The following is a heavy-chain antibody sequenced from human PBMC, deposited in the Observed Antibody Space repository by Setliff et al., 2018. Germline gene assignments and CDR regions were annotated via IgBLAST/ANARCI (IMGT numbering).Heavy chain of an antibody. J-gene: IGHJ5*02. CDR3: ARHVLGYSSSYNWFDP. V-gene: IGHV4-39*01. CDR2: IYYSGST. Sequence: SETLSLTCTVSGGSISSSSYYWGWIRQPPGKGLEWIGSIYYSGSTYYNPSLKSRVTISVDTSKNQFSLKLSSVTAADTAVYYCARHVLGYSSSYNWFDPWGQGTLVTVSS. D-gene: IGHD6-6*01. CDR1: GGSISSSSYY.